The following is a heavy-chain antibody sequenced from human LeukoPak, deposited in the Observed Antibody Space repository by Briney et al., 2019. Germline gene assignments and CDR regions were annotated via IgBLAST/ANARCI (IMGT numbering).Heavy chain of an antibody. J-gene: IGHJ3*02. CDR3: ARGTSGWPSDAFDI. D-gene: IGHD6-19*01. V-gene: IGHV1-18*04. CDR2: ISAYNGNT. Sequence: ASVKVSCKASGYTFTANNLHWVRQAPGQGLEWMGWISAYNGNTNYAQKLQGRVTMTTDTSTSTAYMELRSLRSDDTAVYYCARGTSGWPSDAFDIWGQGTMVTVSS. CDR1: GYTFTANN.